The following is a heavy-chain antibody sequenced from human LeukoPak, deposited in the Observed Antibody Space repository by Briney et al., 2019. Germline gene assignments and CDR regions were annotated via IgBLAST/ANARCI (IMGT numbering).Heavy chain of an antibody. V-gene: IGHV1-24*01. CDR3: ATEVEYSGSYLY. D-gene: IGHD1-26*01. J-gene: IGHJ4*02. CDR2: FDPEDGET. Sequence: ASVKVSCKVSGYTLTELSMHWVRQAPGKGLEWMGGFDPEDGETIYAQKFQGRVTMTEDTSTDTAYMELSSLRSEDTAVYYCATEVEYSGSYLYWGQGTLATVSS. CDR1: GYTLTELS.